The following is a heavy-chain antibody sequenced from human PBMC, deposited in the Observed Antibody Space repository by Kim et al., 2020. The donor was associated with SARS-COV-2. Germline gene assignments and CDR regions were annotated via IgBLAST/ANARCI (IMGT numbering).Heavy chain of an antibody. V-gene: IGHV1-3*01. CDR1: GYTFTSYA. CDR2: INAGNGNT. CDR3: ARGRFAPFGVPPKRGTFDY. D-gene: IGHD3-3*01. Sequence: ASVKVSCKASGYTFTSYAMHWVSQAPGQRLEWMGWINAGNGNTNYSQKFQGRVTITRDTSASTAYMELSSLRSEDTAVNYCARGRFAPFGVPPKRGTFDYWGQGTLVTVA. J-gene: IGHJ4*02.